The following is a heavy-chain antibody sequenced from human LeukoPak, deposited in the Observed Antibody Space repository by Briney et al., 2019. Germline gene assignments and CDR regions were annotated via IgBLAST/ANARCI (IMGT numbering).Heavy chain of an antibody. CDR1: GFTFNNAW. J-gene: IGHJ4*02. D-gene: IGHD6-19*01. Sequence: GGSLRLSCAASGFTFNNAWMTWVRQAPGKGLEWVSSISSSSSYIYYADSVKGRFTISRDNAKNSLYLQMNSLRAEDTAVYYCARFIAVAGNLVDYWGQGTLVTVSS. CDR3: ARFIAVAGNLVDY. CDR2: ISSSSSYI. V-gene: IGHV3-21*01.